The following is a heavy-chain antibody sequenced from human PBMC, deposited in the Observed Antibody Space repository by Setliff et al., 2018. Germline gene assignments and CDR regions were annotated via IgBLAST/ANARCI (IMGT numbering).Heavy chain of an antibody. D-gene: IGHD2-15*01. CDR3: ARVDIVVVVAAIEFDY. CDR1: GYTFTSYY. V-gene: IGHV1-46*01. CDR2: INLGGGST. J-gene: IGHJ4*02. Sequence: GASVKVSCKASGYTFTSYYVHWVRQAPGQGLEWMGLINLGGGSTSYAQKFQGRVTMTADTSTSTVYMELRSLRSDDTAVYYCARVDIVVVVAAIEFDYWGQGTLVTVSS.